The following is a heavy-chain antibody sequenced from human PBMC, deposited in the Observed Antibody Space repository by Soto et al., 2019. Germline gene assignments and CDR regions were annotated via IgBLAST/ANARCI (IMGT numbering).Heavy chain of an antibody. CDR2: IDDTGST. Sequence: PSETLSLTFTVSGDSISSSYWNWIRQAPGKGLEWIGYIDDTGSTNYNPSLKSRVTLSVDPSNNQYSLKLSSVTAADTAVYYCVRGVLEWLLRDSYYYYMDVWGKGSTVTVSS. D-gene: IGHD3-3*01. J-gene: IGHJ6*03. CDR1: GDSISSSY. V-gene: IGHV4-59*01. CDR3: VRGVLEWLLRDSYYYYMDV.